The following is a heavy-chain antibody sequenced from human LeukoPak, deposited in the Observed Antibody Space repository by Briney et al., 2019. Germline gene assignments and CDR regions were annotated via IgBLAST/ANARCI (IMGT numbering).Heavy chain of an antibody. CDR1: GFTFSTSW. D-gene: IGHD1-1*01. Sequence: GGSLRLSCTASGFTFSTSWMGWIRQAPGKGLGWVANIKEDGSEKYYVDSVKGRFTISRDNAKNSPYLQMNSLRAEDTAVYYCASQVGMTTTFVNWGQGTLVTVSS. CDR3: ASQVGMTTTFVN. J-gene: IGHJ4*02. CDR2: IKEDGSEK. V-gene: IGHV3-7*01.